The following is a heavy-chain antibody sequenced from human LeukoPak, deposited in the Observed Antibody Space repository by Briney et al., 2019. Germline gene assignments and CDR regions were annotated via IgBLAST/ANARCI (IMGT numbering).Heavy chain of an antibody. CDR3: ARDGDYGDYVPYY. CDR1: GGTFSSYA. D-gene: IGHD4-17*01. CDR2: IIPIFGTA. V-gene: IGHV1-69*06. J-gene: IGHJ4*02. Sequence: ASVKVSCKASGGTFSSYAISWVRQAPGQGLEWMGGIIPIFGTANYAQKFQGRVTITADKSTSTAYIELSSLRSEDTAVYYCARDGDYGDYVPYYWGQGTLVTVSS.